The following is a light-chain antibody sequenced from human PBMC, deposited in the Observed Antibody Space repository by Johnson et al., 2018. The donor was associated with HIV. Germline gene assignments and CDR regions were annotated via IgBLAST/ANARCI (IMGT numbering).Light chain of an antibody. V-gene: IGLV1-51*02. CDR2: ENI. Sequence: QSVLTQPPSVSAAPGQKVTISCSGSSPNIGNNYVSWYQCLPGTAPKLLILENIKRPPGIPDRFSGPQPGPSATLGITGLQTGDAADYSCGTWDSSLSAHYVFGTGTKVTVL. J-gene: IGLJ1*01. CDR3: GTWDSSLSAHYV. CDR1: SPNIGNNY.